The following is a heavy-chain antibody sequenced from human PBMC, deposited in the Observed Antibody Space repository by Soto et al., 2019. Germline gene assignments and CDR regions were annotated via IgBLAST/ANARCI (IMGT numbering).Heavy chain of an antibody. Sequence: SETLSLTCTVSGGSISSGGYYWSWIRQHPGKGLEWIGYIYYSGSTYYNPSLKSRVTISVDTSKNQFSLKLSSVIAADTAVYYCARQRTTVTTYWLYNWFDPWGQGTLVTVSS. D-gene: IGHD4-17*01. CDR1: GGSISSGGYY. CDR2: IYYSGST. V-gene: IGHV4-31*03. CDR3: ARQRTTVTTYWLYNWFDP. J-gene: IGHJ5*02.